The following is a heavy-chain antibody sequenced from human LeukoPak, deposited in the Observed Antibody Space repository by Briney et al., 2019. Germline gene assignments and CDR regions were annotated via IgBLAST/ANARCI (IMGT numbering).Heavy chain of an antibody. CDR1: GYTFTSCA. J-gene: IGHJ4*02. D-gene: IGHD3-3*01. CDR2: INAGNGNT. CDR3: ARDRGGPFWSGYPDY. Sequence: ASVKVSCKASGYTFTSCAMHWVRQAPGQRLEWMGWINAGNGNTKYSQKFQGRVTITRDTSASTAYMELSSLRSEDTAVYYCARDRGGPFWSGYPDYWGQGTLVTVSS. V-gene: IGHV1-3*01.